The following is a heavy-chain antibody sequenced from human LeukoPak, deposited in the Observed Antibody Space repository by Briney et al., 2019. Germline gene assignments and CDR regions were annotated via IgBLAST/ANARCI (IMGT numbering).Heavy chain of an antibody. Sequence: SWVRQAPGKGLEWVGCIYYSGSTYYNPSLKSRVTISVDTSKNQFSLKLSSVTAADTAVYYCARDRGAMIVVDWGQGTLVTVSS. CDR2: IYYSGST. V-gene: IGHV4-30-4*08. J-gene: IGHJ4*02. D-gene: IGHD3-22*01. CDR3: ARDRGAMIVVD.